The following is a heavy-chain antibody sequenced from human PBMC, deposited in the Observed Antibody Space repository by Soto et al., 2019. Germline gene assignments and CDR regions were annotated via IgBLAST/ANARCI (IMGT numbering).Heavy chain of an antibody. CDR2: ISYSGST. CDR1: GGSISSGGYY. V-gene: IGHV4-31*03. J-gene: IGHJ5*02. CDR3: ARRGKFGVIGRRFDP. Sequence: QVQLQESGPGLVKPSQTLSLTCTVSGGSISSGGYYWSWIRQHPGKGLEWIGYISYSGSTYYNPSLKRRVTISVDTSKNQFSLKLSSVTAADTAVYYCARRGKFGVIGRRFDPWGQGTLVTVSS. D-gene: IGHD3-16*01.